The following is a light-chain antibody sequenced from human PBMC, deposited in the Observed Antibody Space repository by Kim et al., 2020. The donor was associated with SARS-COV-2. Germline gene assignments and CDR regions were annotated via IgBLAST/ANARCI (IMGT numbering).Light chain of an antibody. CDR2: RNN. Sequence: GQRGTIYCSGSSSNLGSNYVYWYQQLPGTAPKLLIYRNNQRPSGVPDRFSGSKSGTSASLAISGLRSEDEADYYCAAWDDSLSHVVFGGGTQLTVL. J-gene: IGLJ2*01. V-gene: IGLV1-47*01. CDR1: SSNLGSNY. CDR3: AAWDDSLSHVV.